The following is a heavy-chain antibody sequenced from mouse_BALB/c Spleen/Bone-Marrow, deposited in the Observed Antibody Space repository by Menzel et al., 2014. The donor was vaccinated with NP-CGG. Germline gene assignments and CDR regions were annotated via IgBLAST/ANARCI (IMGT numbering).Heavy chain of an antibody. CDR1: GYTFTSYW. CDR2: INPSNGRT. D-gene: IGHD2-14*01. V-gene: IGHV1S81*02. J-gene: IGHJ3*01. CDR3: ARGGRYDERTWFAY. Sequence: GAELVKPGASVKLSCKASGYTFTSYWMHWVKQRPGQGLEWIGEINPSNGRTNYNEKFKSKATLTVDKSSSTAYMQLSSLTSEDSAVYYCARGGRYDERTWFAYWGQGTLVTVSA.